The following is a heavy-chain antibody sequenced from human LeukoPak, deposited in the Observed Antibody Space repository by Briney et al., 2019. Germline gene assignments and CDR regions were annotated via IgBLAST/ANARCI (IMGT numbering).Heavy chain of an antibody. D-gene: IGHD2-15*01. Sequence: SETLSLTCTVSGGSISSYYWSWIRQPAGKGLEWIGTINYGGNTYYNLSLKSRVIIFLDTSKNQFSLKLSSVTAADTAVYYCARLWSTSCKGGSCPHQPNYWGQGTRVTVPS. CDR1: GGSISSYY. CDR2: INYGGNT. J-gene: IGHJ4*02. CDR3: ARLWSTSCKGGSCPHQPNY. V-gene: IGHV4-59*05.